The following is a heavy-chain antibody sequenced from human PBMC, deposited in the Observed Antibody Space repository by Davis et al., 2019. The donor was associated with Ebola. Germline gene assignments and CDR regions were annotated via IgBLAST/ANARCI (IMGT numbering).Heavy chain of an antibody. D-gene: IGHD3-10*01. CDR2: IKQDGSEK. J-gene: IGHJ6*02. CDR3: ARGGFTMEMDV. Sequence: GESLKISCAASGFTFSSYWMSWVRQAPGKGLEWVANIKQDGSEKYNVDSVKGLFTISRDNAKNSLYLQMNSLRAEDTAVYYCARGGFTMEMDVWGQGTTVTVSS. CDR1: GFTFSSYW. V-gene: IGHV3-7*01.